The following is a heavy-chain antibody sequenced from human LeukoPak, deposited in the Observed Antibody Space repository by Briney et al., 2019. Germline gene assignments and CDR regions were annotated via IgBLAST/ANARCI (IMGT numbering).Heavy chain of an antibody. J-gene: IGHJ4*02. CDR3: AKDHYDFWSGYSITYYFDY. Sequence: GGSLRLSCAASGFTFSNYGMHWVRQAPGKGLEWVAFIYYDGSNKYYADSVKGRFTISRDNSKNTLALQMNSLRAEDTAAYYCAKDHYDFWSGYSITYYFDYWGQGTLVTVSS. V-gene: IGHV3-30*02. D-gene: IGHD3-3*01. CDR1: GFTFSNYG. CDR2: IYYDGSNK.